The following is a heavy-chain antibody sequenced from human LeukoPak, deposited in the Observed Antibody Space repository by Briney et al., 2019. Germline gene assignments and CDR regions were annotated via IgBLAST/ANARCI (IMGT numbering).Heavy chain of an antibody. D-gene: IGHD2-2*02. CDR3: AREIPYYFDY. J-gene: IGHJ4*02. Sequence: GGSLRLSCAASGFTFSSYAMHWVRQAPGKGLEWVAVISYDGSNKYYADSVKGRFTISRDNSKNTLYLQMNSLRSDDTAVYYCAREIPYYFDYWGQGTLVTVSS. CDR1: GFTFSSYA. CDR2: ISYDGSNK. V-gene: IGHV3-30-3*01.